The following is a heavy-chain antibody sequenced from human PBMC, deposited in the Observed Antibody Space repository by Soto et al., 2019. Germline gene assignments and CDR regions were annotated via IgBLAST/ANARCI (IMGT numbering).Heavy chain of an antibody. CDR3: ASIPMSGYSDYFDY. V-gene: IGHV3-21*01. J-gene: IGHJ4*02. CDR1: GFTFSSYS. CDR2: ISSSSSYI. D-gene: IGHD3-3*01. Sequence: EVQLVESGGGLVKPGGSLRLSCAASGFTFSSYSMNWVRQAPGKGLEWVSSISSSSSYIYYADSVKGRFTISRDNAKNSLYLQMNSLRAEDTAVYYCASIPMSGYSDYFDYWGQGTLVTVSS.